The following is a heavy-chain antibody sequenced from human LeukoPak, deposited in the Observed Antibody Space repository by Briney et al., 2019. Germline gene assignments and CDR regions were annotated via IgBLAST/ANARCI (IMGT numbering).Heavy chain of an antibody. CDR3: ARTYYDFWSGSSPRPYYFDF. Sequence: SETLSLTYTVSGGSISGHYWSWVRQPPGRGLEWIGYIYYSGSTNYNPSFKSRVTISLDTSKNQFSLKLRSVTAADTAVYYCARTYYDFWSGSSPRPYYFDFWGQGTLVTVSS. J-gene: IGHJ4*02. V-gene: IGHV4-59*08. CDR2: IYYSGST. CDR1: GGSISGHY. D-gene: IGHD3-3*01.